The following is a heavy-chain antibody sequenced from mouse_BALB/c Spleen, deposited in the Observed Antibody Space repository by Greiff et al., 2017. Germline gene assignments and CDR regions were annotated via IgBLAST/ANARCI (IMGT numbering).Heavy chain of an antibody. J-gene: IGHJ4*01. CDR3: ARDRGPMDY. CDR2: ISSGGSYT. Sequence: EVQRVESGGGLVKPGGSLKLSCAASGFTFSSYAMSWVRQSPEKRLEWVAEISSGGSYTYYPDTVTGRFTISRDNAKNTLYLEMSSLRSEDTAMYYCARDRGPMDYWGQGTSVTVSS. D-gene: IGHD3-3*01. V-gene: IGHV5-9-4*01. CDR1: GFTFSSYA.